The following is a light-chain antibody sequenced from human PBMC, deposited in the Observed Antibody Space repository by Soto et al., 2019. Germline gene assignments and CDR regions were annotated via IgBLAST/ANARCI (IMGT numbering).Light chain of an antibody. CDR3: QQYGSSPGT. CDR1: QNVSSSY. J-gene: IGKJ1*01. CDR2: GTS. V-gene: IGKV3-20*01. Sequence: LVLTQSPGSLSLSPGERVTLSCRASQNVSSSYLGWYQQKPGQAPRLLIYGTSTRATGIPDRFSGSGSGTDFTLTISRLEPEDFAVYYCQQYGSSPGTFGQGTKVESK.